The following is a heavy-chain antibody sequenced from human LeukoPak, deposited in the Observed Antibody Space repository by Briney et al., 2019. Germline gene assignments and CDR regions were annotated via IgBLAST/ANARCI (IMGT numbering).Heavy chain of an antibody. CDR1: GYTFSSYD. CDR2: ISAYNGNT. D-gene: IGHD2-2*02. CDR3: ARDRGCSSTSCYMTGGWFDP. V-gene: IGHV1-18*01. J-gene: IGHJ5*02. Sequence: ASVKVSCKTSGYTFSSYDINWVRQAPGQGLEWMGWISAYNGNTNYAQKLQGRVTMTTDTSTSTAYMELRSLRSDDTAVYYCARDRGCSSTSCYMTGGWFDPWGQGTLVTVSS.